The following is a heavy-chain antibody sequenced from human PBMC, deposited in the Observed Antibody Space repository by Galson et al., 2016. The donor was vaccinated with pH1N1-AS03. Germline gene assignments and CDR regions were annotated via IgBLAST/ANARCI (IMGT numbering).Heavy chain of an antibody. D-gene: IGHD3-22*01. J-gene: IGHJ5*01. Sequence: SLRLSCAASGFTFSNYEMNWVRQAPGKGLEWVSYISNSGTTVHYADSVEGRFTISRDNAKNSLYLQLSSLRAEDTAVYYCARDPTYATSGYYYPHFDSWGQGTLVTVSS. V-gene: IGHV3-48*03. CDR2: ISNSGTTV. CDR1: GFTFSNYE. CDR3: ARDPTYATSGYYYPHFDS.